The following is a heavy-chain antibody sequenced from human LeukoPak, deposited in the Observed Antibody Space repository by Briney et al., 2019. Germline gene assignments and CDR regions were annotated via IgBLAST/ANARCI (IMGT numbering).Heavy chain of an antibody. CDR1: GYTFTGYY. CDR2: INPNSGGT. Sequence: ASVKVSCKASGYTFTGYYMHWVRQAPGQGLEWMGWINPNSGGTNYAQKFQGRVTMTRDTSIGTAYMELSRLRSDDTAVYYCARPGIRYDSSGSYNYWGQGTLVTVSS. CDR3: ARPGIRYDSSGSYNY. D-gene: IGHD3-22*01. V-gene: IGHV1-2*02. J-gene: IGHJ4*02.